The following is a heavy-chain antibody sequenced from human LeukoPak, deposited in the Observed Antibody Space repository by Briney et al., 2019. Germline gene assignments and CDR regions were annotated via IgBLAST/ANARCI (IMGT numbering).Heavy chain of an antibody. CDR1: GYTFTDYY. D-gene: IGHD3-22*01. CDR2: INYKSGGT. J-gene: IGHJ4*02. Sequence: ASVKVSCKASGYTFTDYYIHWVRQAPGQGLEWMGRINYKSGGTNYAQKFQGRVTMTRDTSISTAYMEVISLRSDDTAVYYCAKDKVGDDSGLVDYWGQGILVTVSS. V-gene: IGHV1-2*06. CDR3: AKDKVGDDSGLVDY.